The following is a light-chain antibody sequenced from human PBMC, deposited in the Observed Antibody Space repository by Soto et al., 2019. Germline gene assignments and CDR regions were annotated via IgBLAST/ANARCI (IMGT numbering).Light chain of an antibody. V-gene: IGKV1-5*01. CDR1: QGVSSW. J-gene: IGKJ1*01. CDR3: QQDNSYWT. CDR2: DAS. Sequence: DIQMTQSPSTLSASVGDRVTITCRASQGVSSWLAWYQQTPGKVPKLLIYDASSLESVVPSRLSGSGSGTEFNLSNTTLQPDDFLTYNYQQDNSYWTFGHGTKVDSK.